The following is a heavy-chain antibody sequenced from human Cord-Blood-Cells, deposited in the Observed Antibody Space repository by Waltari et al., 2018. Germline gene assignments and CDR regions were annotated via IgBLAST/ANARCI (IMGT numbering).Heavy chain of an antibody. V-gene: IGHV4-34*01. CDR2: INHSGST. Sequence: QVQLQQWGAGLLKPSETLSLTCAVYGGSFRGYYWRWIRQPPGKGLEWIGEINHSGSTNYNPSLKSRVTISVDTSKNQFSLKLSSVTAADTAVYYCARVRSGGYDFWSGYLSYYYYYMDVWGKGTTVTVSS. D-gene: IGHD3-3*01. CDR3: ARVRSGGYDFWSGYLSYYYYYMDV. J-gene: IGHJ6*03. CDR1: GGSFRGYY.